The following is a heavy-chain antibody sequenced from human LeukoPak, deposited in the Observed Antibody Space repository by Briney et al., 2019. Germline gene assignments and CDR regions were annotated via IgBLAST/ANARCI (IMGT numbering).Heavy chain of an antibody. CDR1: GGSVSSGGYF. CDR3: ARETSGTYYNPLGYMDV. J-gene: IGHJ6*03. CDR2: IYYSGIT. V-gene: IGHV4-31*03. D-gene: IGHD3-10*01. Sequence: SETLSLTCTVSGGSVSSGGYFWSWIRQHPGKGLEWIGYIYYSGITYYNPSLESRVTMSVDTSKNQFSLNLSSAIAADTAIYYCARETSGTYYNPLGYMDVWGKGTTVTVSS.